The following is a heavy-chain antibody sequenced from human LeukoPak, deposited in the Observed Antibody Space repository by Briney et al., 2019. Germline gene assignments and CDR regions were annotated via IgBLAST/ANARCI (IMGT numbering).Heavy chain of an antibody. CDR2: IIPILGTA. CDR3: AREAPQQRRGPLYNWNDDYYYYYMDV. J-gene: IGHJ6*03. CDR1: RGTFSSYA. V-gene: IGHV1-69*06. D-gene: IGHD1-20*01. Sequence: EASVKVSCKASRGTFSSYAISWVRQAPGQRLEWMGGIIPILGTANYAQKFQGRVTITADKSTSTAYMELSSLRSEDTAVYYCAREAPQQRRGPLYNWNDDYYYYYMDVWGKGTTVTVSS.